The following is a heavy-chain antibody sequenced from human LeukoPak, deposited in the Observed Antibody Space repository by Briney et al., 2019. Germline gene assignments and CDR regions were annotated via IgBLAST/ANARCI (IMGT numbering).Heavy chain of an antibody. V-gene: IGHV4-34*01. Sequence: PSETLSLTCAVYGGSFSGYYWSWIRQPPGKGLEWIGEINHSGSTNYNPSLKSRVTISVDTSKNQFSLKLSSVTAADTAVYYCARGYTYYYDSSGYYYGGDAIAFDIWGQGTMVTVSS. CDR2: INHSGST. CDR3: ARGYTYYYDSSGYYYGGDAIAFDI. CDR1: GGSFSGYY. D-gene: IGHD3-22*01. J-gene: IGHJ3*02.